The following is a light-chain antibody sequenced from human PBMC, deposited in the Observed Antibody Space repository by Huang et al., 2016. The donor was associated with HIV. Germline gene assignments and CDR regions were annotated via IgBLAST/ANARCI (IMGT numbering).Light chain of an antibody. CDR3: QDRYNWPRFT. CDR1: QSVGTY. CDR2: DAS. V-gene: IGKV3-11*01. Sequence: ENMLTQSPATLSLSPGKRATLSCRASQSVGTYLAWYQQKPGQAPRLLSYDASFRATGIPVRFSGSGSETNFTLTISRLEPEDFAVYYCQDRYNWPRFTFGPGTKVDIK. J-gene: IGKJ3*01.